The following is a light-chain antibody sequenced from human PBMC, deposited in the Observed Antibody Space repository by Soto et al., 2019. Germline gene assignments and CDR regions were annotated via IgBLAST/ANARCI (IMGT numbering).Light chain of an antibody. J-gene: IGLJ3*02. CDR3: SSYTTTTRL. Sequence: QSALTQPASVSGSPGQSITISCTGTRSDIGSNNYVSWFQQRPGKAPTLIIYEVSNRPSGVSNHFSGSKSGNTASLTISGLLPEDEAEYYCSSYTTTTRLFGGGTKLTVL. CDR1: RSDIGSNNY. V-gene: IGLV2-14*01. CDR2: EVS.